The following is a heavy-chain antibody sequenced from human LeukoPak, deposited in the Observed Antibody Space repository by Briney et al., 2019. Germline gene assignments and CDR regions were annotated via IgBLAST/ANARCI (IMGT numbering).Heavy chain of an antibody. J-gene: IGHJ4*02. V-gene: IGHV3-23*01. CDR2: ISGNGQQT. D-gene: IGHD3-22*01. CDR1: GFTFSRSA. Sequence: GGSLRLSCSASGFTFSRSAMTWVRQLPGGGLEWVSSISGNGQQTYYGDSVKGRFSVSRDNSQNTLYLQMDSLRADDSALYYCAKDANYLDSSGYLIPFDYRGQGTLVTVSS. CDR3: AKDANYLDSSGYLIPFDY.